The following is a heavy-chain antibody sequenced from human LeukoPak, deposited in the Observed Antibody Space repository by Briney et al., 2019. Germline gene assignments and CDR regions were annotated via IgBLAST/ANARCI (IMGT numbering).Heavy chain of an antibody. Sequence: ASVKVSCKASGYTFTSYGISWVRQAPGQGLEWMGWMNPNSGNTGYAQKFQGRVTMTRNTSISTAYMELSSLRSEDTAVYYCARGSPKGYCSSTSCSFYYYGMDVWGQGTTVTVSS. CDR3: ARGSPKGYCSSTSCSFYYYGMDV. CDR1: GYTFTSYG. D-gene: IGHD2-2*01. J-gene: IGHJ6*02. CDR2: MNPNSGNT. V-gene: IGHV1-8*02.